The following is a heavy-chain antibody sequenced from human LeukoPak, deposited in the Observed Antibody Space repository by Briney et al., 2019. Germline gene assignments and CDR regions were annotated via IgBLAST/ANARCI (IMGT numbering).Heavy chain of an antibody. CDR3: ARVGQYSSSLHYYYYYYMDV. V-gene: IGHV1-69*13. CDR1: GGTFSSYA. D-gene: IGHD6-13*01. J-gene: IGHJ6*03. CDR2: IIPIFGTA. Sequence: SVKVSCKASGGTFSSYAISWVRQAPGQGLEWMGGIIPIFGTANYAQKFQGRVTITADESTSTAYMELSSLRSEDTAVYYCARVGQYSSSLHYYYYYYMDVWGKGTTVTVSS.